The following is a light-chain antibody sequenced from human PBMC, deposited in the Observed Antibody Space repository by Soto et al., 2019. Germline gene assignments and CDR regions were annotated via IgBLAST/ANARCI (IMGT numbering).Light chain of an antibody. CDR2: AAS. CDR3: QQANSFPRP. J-gene: IGKJ2*01. Sequence: DIQVTQSPSFVSASVGDRVTMTCRASQDINRWLAWYQQKPGKAPKLLIYAASTLQSGVPPRFSGSGSGTDVTLTITSLQPEDCETFHCQQANSFPRPFGQGPKLDIK. V-gene: IGKV1-12*01. CDR1: QDINRW.